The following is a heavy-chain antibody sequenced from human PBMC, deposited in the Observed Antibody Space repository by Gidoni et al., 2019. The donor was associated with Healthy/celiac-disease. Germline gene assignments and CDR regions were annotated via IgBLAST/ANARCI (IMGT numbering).Heavy chain of an antibody. J-gene: IGHJ5*02. CDR1: GGSFSGYY. CDR2: INHSGST. CDR3: ARVGCSGGSCYYNWFDP. V-gene: IGHV4-34*01. D-gene: IGHD2-15*01. Sequence: QVQLQQWGAGLLTPSATLSLTCAVYGGSFSGYYWSWIRQPPGKGLEWIGEINHSGSTNYNPSLKSRVTISVDTSKNQFSLKLSSVTAADTAVYYCARVGCSGGSCYYNWFDPWGQGTLVTVSS.